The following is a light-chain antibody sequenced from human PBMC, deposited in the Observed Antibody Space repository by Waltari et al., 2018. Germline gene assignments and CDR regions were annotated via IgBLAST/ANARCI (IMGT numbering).Light chain of an antibody. CDR1: QSIFYSSNDRNY. CDR3: QQYYNTPPT. Sequence: DIVMTQSPDSLAMSLGERATIHCKSSQSIFYSSNDRNYLAWYQQKPGQSPELLISWASTRESGVPARFTGSGSGTDFALTITNLQADDAGIYYCQQYYNTPPTFGPGTRVEI. V-gene: IGKV4-1*01. J-gene: IGKJ1*01. CDR2: WAS.